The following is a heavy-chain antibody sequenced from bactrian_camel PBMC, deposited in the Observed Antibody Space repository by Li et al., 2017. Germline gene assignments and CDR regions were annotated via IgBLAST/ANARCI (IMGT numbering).Heavy chain of an antibody. D-gene: IGHD1*01. Sequence: QVQLVESGRETVQAGGSLRLSCAPSGYKCVGWFRQAPGNECELVTSISSDGTTHYAEFVKGRFAISQDNAKNTLYLQMNNLKPEDSAMYYCAARGSSYRCLGTNGGLQGYNYWGQGTQVTVS. CDR2: ISSDGTT. V-gene: IGHV3S55*01. CDR3: AARGSSYRCLGTNGGLQGYNY. J-gene: IGHJ4*01. CDR1: GYKCV.